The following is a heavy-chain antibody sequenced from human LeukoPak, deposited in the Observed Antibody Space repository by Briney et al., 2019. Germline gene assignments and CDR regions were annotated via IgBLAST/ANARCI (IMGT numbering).Heavy chain of an antibody. CDR3: ARGSNIASYSSGWFDY. V-gene: IGHV1-2*02. Sequence: ASVKASCKASGYTFTGYYMHWVRQAPGQGLEWMGWINPNSGGTNYAQKFQGRVTMTRDTSISTAYMELSRLRSDDTAVYYCARGSNIASYSSGWFDYWGQGTLVTVSS. D-gene: IGHD6-19*01. CDR1: GYTFTGYY. J-gene: IGHJ4*02. CDR2: INPNSGGT.